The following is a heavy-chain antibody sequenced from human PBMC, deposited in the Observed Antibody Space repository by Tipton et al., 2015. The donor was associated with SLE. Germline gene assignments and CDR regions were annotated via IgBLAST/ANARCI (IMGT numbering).Heavy chain of an antibody. D-gene: IGHD3-22*01. CDR1: GFTFSSYW. CDR3: ARGESSGYYVDY. V-gene: IGHV3-74*01. CDR2: IYTDGGRT. Sequence: SLRLSCAASGFTFSSYWIDWVRQAPGKGLVWVSRIYTDGGRTHYADSGRGRFTISSDNAKNTLYLQMNSLRAEDTAAYYCARGESSGYYVDYWGHGTLVTVSS. J-gene: IGHJ4*01.